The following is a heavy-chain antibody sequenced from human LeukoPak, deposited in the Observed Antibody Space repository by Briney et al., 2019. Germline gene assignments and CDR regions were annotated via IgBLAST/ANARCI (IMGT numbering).Heavy chain of an antibody. CDR3: TTYGNYGSGSYPY. CDR1: GFTFINAW. Sequence: GGSLRLSCAAPGFTFINAWMSWVRQAPGKGLEWVGRIKSKTDDGTADYAAPVKGRFTISRDDSKNTLFLQMNSLKTEDTAVYYCTTYGNYGSGSYPYWGQGTLVTVSS. CDR2: IKSKTDDGTA. V-gene: IGHV3-15*01. J-gene: IGHJ4*02. D-gene: IGHD3-10*01.